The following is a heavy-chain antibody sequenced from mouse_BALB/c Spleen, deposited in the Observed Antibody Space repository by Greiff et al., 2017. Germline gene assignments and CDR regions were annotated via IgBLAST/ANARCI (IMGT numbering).Heavy chain of an antibody. Sequence: EVQVVESGGGLVQPGGSLKLSCAASGFTFSSYTMSWVRQTPEKRLEWVATISSGGSYTYYPDSVKGRFTISRDNAKNTLYLQMSSLKSEDTAMYYCTRTYYGNYDYWGQGTTLTVSS. CDR2: ISSGGSYT. CDR3: TRTYYGNYDY. CDR1: GFTFSSYT. J-gene: IGHJ2*01. V-gene: IGHV5-6-4*01. D-gene: IGHD2-10*01.